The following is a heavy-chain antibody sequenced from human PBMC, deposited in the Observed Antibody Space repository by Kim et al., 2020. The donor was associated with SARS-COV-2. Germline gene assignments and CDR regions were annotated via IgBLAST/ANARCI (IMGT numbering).Heavy chain of an antibody. V-gene: IGHV4-38-2*02. CDR1: GYSISSGYY. CDR3: ARKGDWYVDY. CDR2: IYHSGST. D-gene: IGHD3-9*01. J-gene: IGHJ4*02. Sequence: SETLSLTCTVSGYSISSGYYWGWIRQPPGKGLEWIGSIYHSGSTYYNPSLKSRVTISVDTSKNQFSLKLSSVTAADTAVYYCARKGDWYVDYWGQGTLVTVSS.